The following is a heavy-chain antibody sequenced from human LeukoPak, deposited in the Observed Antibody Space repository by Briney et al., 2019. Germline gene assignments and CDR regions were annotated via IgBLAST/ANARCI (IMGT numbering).Heavy chain of an antibody. CDR2: ISSGSSDT. CDR1: GFTFTDYY. Sequence: GGSLRLSCAASGFTFTDYYMSWIRQAPGKGLDWLSYISSGSSDTNYADSVKGRFTISRDNAKKSLYLQMNSLRAEDTGVYYCVRTGGRDGGTWGQGTLVTVSS. CDR3: VRTGGRDGGT. D-gene: IGHD2-8*02. J-gene: IGHJ5*02. V-gene: IGHV3-11*06.